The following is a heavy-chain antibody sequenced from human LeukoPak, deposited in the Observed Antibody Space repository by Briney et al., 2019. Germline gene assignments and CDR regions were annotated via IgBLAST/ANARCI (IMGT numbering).Heavy chain of an antibody. CDR3: ARDLRSSGYYAFDY. D-gene: IGHD3-22*01. CDR2: ISSSSSYI. CDR1: GFTFSSYS. Sequence: GGSLRLSCAASGFTFSSYSMNWVRQAPGKGLEWVSSISSSSSYINYADSVKGRFTISRDNAKNSLYLQMNSLRAEDTAVYCCARDLRSSGYYAFDYWGQGILVTVSS. V-gene: IGHV3-21*01. J-gene: IGHJ4*02.